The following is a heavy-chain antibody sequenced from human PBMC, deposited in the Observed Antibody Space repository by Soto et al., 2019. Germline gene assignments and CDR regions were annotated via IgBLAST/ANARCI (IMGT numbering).Heavy chain of an antibody. V-gene: IGHV4-59*01. Sequence: PSETLSLTCTVSGGSISSYYWSWIRQPPGKALEWIGYIYYIGSTNYNPSLKSRVTISVDTSKNQFSLKLSSVTAADTAVYYCARATVSYDFWSGYYPTTPYNWFDPWGQGTLVTVSS. CDR3: ARATVSYDFWSGYYPTTPYNWFDP. D-gene: IGHD3-3*01. CDR1: GGSISSYY. CDR2: IYYIGST. J-gene: IGHJ5*02.